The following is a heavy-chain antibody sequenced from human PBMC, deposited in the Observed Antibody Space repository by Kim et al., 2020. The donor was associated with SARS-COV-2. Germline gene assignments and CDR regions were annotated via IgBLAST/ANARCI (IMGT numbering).Heavy chain of an antibody. V-gene: IGHV4-59*08. CDR3: ARLKPYGGNPIDYGMDV. CDR1: GGSISSYY. CDR2: IYYSGST. Sequence: SETLSLTCTVSGGSISSYYWSWIRQPPGKGLEWIGYIYYSGSTNYNPSLKSRVTISVDTSKNQFSLKLSSVTAADTAVYYCARLKPYGGNPIDYGMDVWGQGTTVTVSS. J-gene: IGHJ6*02. D-gene: IGHD4-17*01.